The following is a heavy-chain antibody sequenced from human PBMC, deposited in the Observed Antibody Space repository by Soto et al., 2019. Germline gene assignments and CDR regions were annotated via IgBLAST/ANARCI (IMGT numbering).Heavy chain of an antibody. Sequence: SVKVSCKASGGTFSSYAISCVRQAPGQGLEWMGGIIPIFGTANYAQKFQGRVTITADESTSTAYMELSSLRSEDTAVYYCARGGELEMATISVYWGQGTLVTVSS. J-gene: IGHJ4*02. D-gene: IGHD5-12*01. CDR1: GGTFSSYA. V-gene: IGHV1-69*13. CDR3: ARGGELEMATISVY. CDR2: IIPIFGTA.